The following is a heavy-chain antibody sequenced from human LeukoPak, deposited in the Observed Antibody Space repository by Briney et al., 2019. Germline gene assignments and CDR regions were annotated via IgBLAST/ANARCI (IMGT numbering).Heavy chain of an antibody. CDR1: GFTFSRYA. Sequence: PGGSLRLSCAASGFTFSRYAMSWVRQTPGKGLEWVSSFSGNGGSTYYADSVKGRFTISRDNSKNTLYLQMNSLRAEDTAVYYCARALGYYYPGDIWGQGTMVTVSS. J-gene: IGHJ3*02. D-gene: IGHD3-10*01. V-gene: IGHV3-23*01. CDR2: FSGNGGST. CDR3: ARALGYYYPGDI.